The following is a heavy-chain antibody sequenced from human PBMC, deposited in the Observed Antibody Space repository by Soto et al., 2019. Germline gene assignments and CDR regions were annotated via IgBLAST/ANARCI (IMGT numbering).Heavy chain of an antibody. V-gene: IGHV1-3*01. Sequence: AASVKVSCKASGYTFSRYAIHWVRQAPGQRLEWMGWINAGNGNTKYSQKFEGRVTLTTDTSANTVYMELSSLRFEDTALYYCARDQQFRNWFDSWGKGTLVTVSS. D-gene: IGHD6-13*01. CDR1: GYTFSRYA. CDR3: ARDQQFRNWFDS. J-gene: IGHJ5*01. CDR2: INAGNGNT.